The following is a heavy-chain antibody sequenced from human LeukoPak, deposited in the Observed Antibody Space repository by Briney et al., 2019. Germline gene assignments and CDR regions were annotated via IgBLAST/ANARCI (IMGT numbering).Heavy chain of an antibody. V-gene: IGHV4-39*07. J-gene: IGHJ4*02. CDR2: IYYSGST. CDR3: AREAVSWSYDSSGRPFDY. Sequence: SETLSLTCTVSGGSISSSGYFWGWIRQPPGKGLEWMGNIYYSGSTYFNPSLESRVTISIDTSKNQFSLNLSSVTAADTAVYYCAREAVSWSYDSSGRPFDYWGQGALVTVSS. D-gene: IGHD3-22*01. CDR1: GGSISSSGYF.